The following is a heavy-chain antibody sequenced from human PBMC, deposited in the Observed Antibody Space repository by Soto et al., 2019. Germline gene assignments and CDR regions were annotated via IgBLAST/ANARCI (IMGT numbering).Heavy chain of an antibody. Sequence: SETLSLTCTVSGGSIRSSTYYWGWIRQPPGKGLEWIGSIYYSGSTHYNPSLKSRVTMSVDTSTNQFSLKLNSVTAADTAVYYCKRHEGGAAADRPLDYWGQGTLVNVSS. CDR2: IYYSGST. J-gene: IGHJ4*02. V-gene: IGHV4-39*01. CDR3: KRHEGGAAADRPLDY. CDR1: GGSIRSSTYY. D-gene: IGHD6-13*01.